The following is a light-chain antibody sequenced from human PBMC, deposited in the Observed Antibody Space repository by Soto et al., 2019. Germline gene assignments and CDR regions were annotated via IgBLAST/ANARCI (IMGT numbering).Light chain of an antibody. V-gene: IGLV2-14*01. CDR1: SSDVGGYNY. Sequence: QSALTQTASVSGSPGQSITISCTGTSSDVGGYNYVSWYQQHPGKAPKLMIFEVTNRPSGVSNRFSGSKSGNTASLTISGLQAEDEADYYCCSYTSSSTWVFGGGTQLIVL. J-gene: IGLJ3*02. CDR2: EVT. CDR3: CSYTSSSTWV.